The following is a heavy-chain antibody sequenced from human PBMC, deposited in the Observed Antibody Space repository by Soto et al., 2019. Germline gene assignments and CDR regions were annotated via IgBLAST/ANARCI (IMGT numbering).Heavy chain of an antibody. D-gene: IGHD6-19*01. CDR2: ISWNSGSI. Sequence: EVQLVESGGGLVQPGRSLRLSCAASGFTFDDYAMHWVRQAPGKGLEWVSGISWNSGSIGYADSVKGRFTISRDNAQNALYLQINSLRAEDTALYYCAKDRRGQWLASAGMDVWGQGTTVTVSS. CDR3: AKDRRGQWLASAGMDV. J-gene: IGHJ6*02. CDR1: GFTFDDYA. V-gene: IGHV3-9*01.